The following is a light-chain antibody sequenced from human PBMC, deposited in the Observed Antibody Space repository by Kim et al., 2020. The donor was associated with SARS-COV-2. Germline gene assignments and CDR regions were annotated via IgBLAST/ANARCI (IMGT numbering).Light chain of an antibody. V-gene: IGKV1-13*02. CDR3: QQFNTYSHT. CDR2: DAS. J-gene: IGKJ2*01. CDR1: QGISSA. Sequence: SASVGDRVTITCRASQGISSALAWYQQKPGKAPNLLIYDASSLESGVPSRFSGSGSGTDFTLTISSLQPEDFATYYCQQFNTYSHTFGQGTKLEI.